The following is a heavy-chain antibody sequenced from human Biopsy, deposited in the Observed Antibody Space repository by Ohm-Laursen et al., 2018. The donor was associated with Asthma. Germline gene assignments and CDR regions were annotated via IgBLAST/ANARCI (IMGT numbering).Heavy chain of an antibody. CDR3: ARGAYYDFWSGYSRPIPGYYGMDV. D-gene: IGHD3-3*01. CDR1: GFTFNSYG. CDR2: ISYDGRNK. V-gene: IGHV3-30*03. Sequence: SLRLSCAASGFTFNSYGMHWVRQAPGKGLEWVAVISYDGRNKYYGDSVKGRFTISRDNSKNTVYLQMISLRVEDTSVYYCARGAYYDFWSGYSRPIPGYYGMDVWGQGTTVTVSS. J-gene: IGHJ6*02.